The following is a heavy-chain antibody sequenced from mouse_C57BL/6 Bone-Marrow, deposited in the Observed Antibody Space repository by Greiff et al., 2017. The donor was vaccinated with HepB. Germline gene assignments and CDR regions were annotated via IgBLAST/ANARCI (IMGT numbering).Heavy chain of an antibody. Sequence: QVQLQQSGPGLVQPSQSLFITCTVSGFSLTSYGVHWVRQSPGKGLEWLGVIWRGGSTDYNAAFMSRLSITKDNSKSQVFFKMNSLQADDTAIYYCANPIYYYGEGYAMDYWGQGTSVTVSS. D-gene: IGHD1-1*01. CDR1: GFSLTSYG. CDR2: IWRGGST. V-gene: IGHV2-5*01. CDR3: ANPIYYYGEGYAMDY. J-gene: IGHJ4*01.